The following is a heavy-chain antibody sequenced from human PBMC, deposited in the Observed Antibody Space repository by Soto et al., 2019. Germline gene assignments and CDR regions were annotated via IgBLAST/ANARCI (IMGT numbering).Heavy chain of an antibody. V-gene: IGHV4-59*12. Sequence: SETLSLTCTVSGGSIDIYYWSWIRQPPGKGLEWIGYIHYSGSTNYNPSLKSRVTISVDTSKNQFSLKLSSVTAADTAVYYCARALITKVDYWGQGTLVTVSS. D-gene: IGHD3-10*01. J-gene: IGHJ4*02. CDR3: ARALITKVDY. CDR1: GGSIDIYY. CDR2: IHYSGST.